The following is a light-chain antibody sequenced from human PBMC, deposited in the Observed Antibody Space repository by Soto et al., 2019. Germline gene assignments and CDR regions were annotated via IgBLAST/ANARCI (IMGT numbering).Light chain of an antibody. V-gene: IGKV3-11*01. CDR3: QQRSNWPVT. J-gene: IGKJ1*01. CDR1: QSVSSY. Sequence: EIVLTQSPATLSLSPGERATNSSRASQSVSSYFAWYQQKLGQAPRLLIYDASNRATGISARFSGSGSGTDFTLIFSSLEPEDFAVYYCQQRSNWPVTFGQGTKVDIK. CDR2: DAS.